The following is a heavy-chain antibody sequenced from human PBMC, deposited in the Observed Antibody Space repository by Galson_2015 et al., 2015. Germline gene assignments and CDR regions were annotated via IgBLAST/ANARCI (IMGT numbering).Heavy chain of an antibody. CDR3: ARHRGIAGFDY. J-gene: IGHJ4*02. V-gene: IGHV5-10-1*01. Sequence: PSFQGHVTISADKSISIAYLQWSSLKASDTAMYYCARHRGIAGFDYWGQGTLVTVSS. D-gene: IGHD6-13*01.